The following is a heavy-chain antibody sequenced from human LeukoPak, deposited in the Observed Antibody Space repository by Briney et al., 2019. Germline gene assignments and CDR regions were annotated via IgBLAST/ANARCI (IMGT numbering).Heavy chain of an antibody. Sequence: PSETLSLTCAVSAASLSNYYWSWLRQAPGKGLEWIGYISTSGSTNYNPSLKSRVSISLDTSKNRFSLNLNFVTAADTAVYYCASPRSGYRYTFDYWGQGALVTVSS. D-gene: IGHD3-22*01. V-gene: IGHV4-4*09. CDR3: ASPRSGYRYTFDY. CDR2: ISTSGST. J-gene: IGHJ4*02. CDR1: AASLSNYY.